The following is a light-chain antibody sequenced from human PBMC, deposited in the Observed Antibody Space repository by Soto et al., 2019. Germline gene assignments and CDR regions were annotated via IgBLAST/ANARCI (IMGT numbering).Light chain of an antibody. CDR3: VQGTYWPRA. V-gene: IGKV2-30*02. CDR2: KVS. Sequence: VVMTQSPLSLPVTLGQPAAISCRSSQSLVHSDGNTYLNWLQQRPGQSPRRLIYKVSNRDSGVPDIFSGSGSGTDFTLTISRVAAEDIGVYYCVQGTYWPRAFGQGTKVEIK. CDR1: QSLVHSDGNTY. J-gene: IGKJ1*01.